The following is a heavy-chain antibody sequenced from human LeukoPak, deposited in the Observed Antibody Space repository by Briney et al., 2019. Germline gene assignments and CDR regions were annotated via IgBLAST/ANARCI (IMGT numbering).Heavy chain of an antibody. Sequence: ASVKVSCKASGYTFTSYYMHWVRQAPGQGLEWMGIINPSGGKTNYAQKFQGRVTITRDTSTRTVYMELSSLRSEDTAIYYCARGVPNFDWLLYTPYYFDYWGQGTLVTVSS. CDR1: GYTFTSYY. CDR2: INPSGGKT. CDR3: ARGVPNFDWLLYTPYYFDY. V-gene: IGHV1-46*01. J-gene: IGHJ4*02. D-gene: IGHD3-9*01.